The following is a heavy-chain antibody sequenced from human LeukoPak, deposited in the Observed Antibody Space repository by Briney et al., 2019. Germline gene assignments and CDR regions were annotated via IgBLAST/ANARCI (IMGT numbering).Heavy chain of an antibody. Sequence: GGSLRLSCAASGFTFSSYSMNWVRQAPGKGLEWVSSISSSSSYIYYADSVKGRFTISRDNAKNSLYLQMNGLRAEDTAVYYCARVSEDYGDYPLDYWGQGTLVTVSS. CDR1: GFTFSSYS. D-gene: IGHD4-17*01. J-gene: IGHJ4*02. CDR3: ARVSEDYGDYPLDY. V-gene: IGHV3-21*01. CDR2: ISSSSSYI.